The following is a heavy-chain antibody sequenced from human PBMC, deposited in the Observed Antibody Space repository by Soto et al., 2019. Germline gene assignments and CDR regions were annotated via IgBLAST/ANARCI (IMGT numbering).Heavy chain of an antibody. D-gene: IGHD6-19*01. CDR1: GGSINTVSYY. CDR2: IYYSGST. CDR3: ARDGRLASLGDY. V-gene: IGHV4-31*03. Sequence: QVQLQESGPGLVKPSQTLSLTGTVSGGSINTVSYYWRWIRQHPGKGLEWIGYIYYSGSTYYNPSLKSRVTISVDTSKNQFSLKLKSVTAADTAVYYCARDGRLASLGDYWGQGTLVTVSS. J-gene: IGHJ4*02.